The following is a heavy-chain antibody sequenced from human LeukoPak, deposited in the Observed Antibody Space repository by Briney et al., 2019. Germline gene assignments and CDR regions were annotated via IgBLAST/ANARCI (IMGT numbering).Heavy chain of an antibody. Sequence: PGGSLRLSCAASGFTFSSYSMNWVRQAPGEGLVWVSRIDNNGVETVYADSVKGRFTISRDNAKNTLYLQMNSLRVEDTAIYYCARDRPHNWFDPWGQGTLVTVSS. J-gene: IGHJ5*02. CDR1: GFTFSSYS. CDR2: IDNNGVET. V-gene: IGHV3-74*01. CDR3: ARDRPHNWFDP.